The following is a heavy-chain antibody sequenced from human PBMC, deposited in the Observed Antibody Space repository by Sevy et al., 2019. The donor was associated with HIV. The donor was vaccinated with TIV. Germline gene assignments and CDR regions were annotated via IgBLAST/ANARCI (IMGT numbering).Heavy chain of an antibody. CDR1: GYTFTAYY. CDR3: ARAYYYDSSAYYFDH. J-gene: IGHJ4*02. CDR2: INPNSGGT. D-gene: IGHD3-22*01. Sequence: ASVKVSCKASGYTFTAYYVHWVRQAPGQGLEWMGRINPNSGGTNYAQRFQGRVTMTRDTSIRPAYMELSGLRYDDTAVYHCARAYYYDSSAYYFDHWGQRTLVTVSS. V-gene: IGHV1-2*06.